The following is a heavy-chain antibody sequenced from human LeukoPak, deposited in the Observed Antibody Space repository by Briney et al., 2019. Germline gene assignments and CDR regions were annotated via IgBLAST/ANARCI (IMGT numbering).Heavy chain of an antibody. CDR1: GLTFSNYW. CDR3: APVWFGEFSPFDS. CDR2: VNSDGSTT. Sequence: GGSLRLSCAASGLTFSNYWMHWVRQAPGKGLVWVSRVNSDGSTTDYADSVKGRFTVSRDNAKNTLYLQMHSLRAEDTAVYYCAPVWFGEFSPFDSWGQGTLVTVSS. D-gene: IGHD3-10*01. J-gene: IGHJ5*01. V-gene: IGHV3-74*01.